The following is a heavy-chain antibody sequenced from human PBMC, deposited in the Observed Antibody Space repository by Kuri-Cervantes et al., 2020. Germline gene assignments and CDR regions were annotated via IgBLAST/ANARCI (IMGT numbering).Heavy chain of an antibody. V-gene: IGHV3-9*01. CDR2: ISWNSGSI. J-gene: IGHJ3*02. CDR3: AKDRGYYGSGSYYNAAFDI. D-gene: IGHD3-10*01. Sequence: GGSLRLSCAASGFTFDDYAMHRVRQAPGKGLEWVSGISWNSGSIGYADSVKGRFTISRDNAKNSLYLQMNSLRAEDTALYYCAKDRGYYGSGSYYNAAFDIWGQGTMVTVSS. CDR1: GFTFDDYA.